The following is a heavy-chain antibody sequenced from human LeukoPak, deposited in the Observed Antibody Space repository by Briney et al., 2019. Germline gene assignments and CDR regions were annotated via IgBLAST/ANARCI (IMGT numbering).Heavy chain of an antibody. D-gene: IGHD5-12*01. J-gene: IGHJ4*02. CDR3: ATARISGYSGYAEYFDY. CDR1: GYTLTEVS. V-gene: IGHV1-24*01. Sequence: ASVKVSCKVSGYTLTEVSMHWVRQAPGKGLEWMGGFDPEDGETIYAQKFQGRVTMTEDTSTDTAYMELSSLRSEDTAVYYCATARISGYSGYAEYFDYWGQGTLVTVSS. CDR2: FDPEDGET.